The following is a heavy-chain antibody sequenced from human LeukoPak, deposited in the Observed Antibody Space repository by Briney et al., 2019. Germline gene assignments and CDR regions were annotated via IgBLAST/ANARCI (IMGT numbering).Heavy chain of an antibody. Sequence: GGSLRLSCAASGFPFSSYSMNWVRQAPGKGLEWVSYISGTSRTIYYADSVKGRFTISRDNAKNSLSLQMNSLRDEDTAVYYCARADRSGTYNFDYWGQGTLVTVSS. J-gene: IGHJ4*02. CDR1: GFPFSSYS. D-gene: IGHD1-26*01. CDR2: ISGTSRTI. V-gene: IGHV3-48*02. CDR3: ARADRSGTYNFDY.